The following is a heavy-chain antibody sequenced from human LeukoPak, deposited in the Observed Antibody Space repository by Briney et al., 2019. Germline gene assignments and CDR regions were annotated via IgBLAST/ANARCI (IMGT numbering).Heavy chain of an antibody. V-gene: IGHV3-48*01. CDR3: AQGHSHTAMYF. Sequence: GGSLRLSCAASGFTFSSYSMNWVRQAPGKGLEWVSYISSSSRTIYYTDSVKGRFTISRGNSKNTLYLQMNSLRVEDTAVYYCAQGHSHTAMYFWGQGTLVTVSS. CDR2: ISSSSRTI. D-gene: IGHD5-18*01. CDR1: GFTFSSYS. J-gene: IGHJ4*02.